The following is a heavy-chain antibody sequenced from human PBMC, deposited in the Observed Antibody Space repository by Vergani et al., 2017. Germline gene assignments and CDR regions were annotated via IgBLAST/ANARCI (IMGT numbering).Heavy chain of an antibody. V-gene: IGHV3-30*02. CDR2: IRYDGSNK. CDR1: GFTFSSYG. Sequence: VQLVESGGGLVQPGGSLRLSCAASGFTFSSYGMHWVRQAPGKGLEWVAFIRYDGSNKYYADSVKGRFTISRDNSKNTLYLQMNSLRAEDTAVYYCAKEKVYYGSGSYYIDYWGQGTLVTVSS. D-gene: IGHD3-10*01. CDR3: AKEKVYYGSGSYYIDY. J-gene: IGHJ4*02.